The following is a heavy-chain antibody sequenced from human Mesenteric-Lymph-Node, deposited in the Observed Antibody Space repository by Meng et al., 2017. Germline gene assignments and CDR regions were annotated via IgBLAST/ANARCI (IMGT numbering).Heavy chain of an antibody. J-gene: IGHJ4*02. V-gene: IGHV3-23*01. CDR3: AKDQYSRGWYYFDY. CDR1: GFTFSTYT. Sequence: GGSLRLSCAASGFTFSTYTMSWVRQSPGRGLEWVSGIIGTTDKKYADSVKGRFTISRDNSKNTLYLQMNSLRAEDTAVYYCAKDQYSRGWYYFDYWGQGTLVTVSS. CDR2: IIGTTDK. D-gene: IGHD6-19*01.